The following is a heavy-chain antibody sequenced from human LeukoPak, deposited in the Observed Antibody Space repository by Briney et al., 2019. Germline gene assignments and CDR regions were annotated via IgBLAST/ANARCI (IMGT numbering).Heavy chain of an antibody. CDR3: ARIAMFYYESSGYYSES. D-gene: IGHD3-22*01. V-gene: IGHV4-39*07. CDR1: GGSINSNYSYH. CDR2: IYHRGNT. Sequence: SETLSLTCDVSGGSINSNYSYHWGWTRQPPGNGLEWIGSIYHRGNTYYTPSLKRRVSISVDTSKNQFSLKLSSVTAADTALYYCARIAMFYYESSGYYSESWGQGTLVSVSS. J-gene: IGHJ4*02.